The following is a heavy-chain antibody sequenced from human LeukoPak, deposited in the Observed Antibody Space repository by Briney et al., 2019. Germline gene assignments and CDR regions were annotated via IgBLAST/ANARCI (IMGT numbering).Heavy chain of an antibody. D-gene: IGHD3-10*01. CDR3: ARLPYGSGSYYNGPLDY. Sequence: PGGSLRLSCAASGFTFSDYYMSWIRQAPGKGLEWVSYISSSGSTIYYADSVKGRFTISRDNAKNSLYLQMNSLRAEDTAVYHCARLPYGSGSYYNGPLDYWGQGTLVTVSS. V-gene: IGHV3-11*01. CDR1: GFTFSDYY. J-gene: IGHJ4*02. CDR2: ISSSGSTI.